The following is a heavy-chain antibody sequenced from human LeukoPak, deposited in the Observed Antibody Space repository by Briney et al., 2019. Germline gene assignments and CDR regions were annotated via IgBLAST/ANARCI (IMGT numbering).Heavy chain of an antibody. CDR2: ISYDGSNK. CDR3: AKEVRRAYYGSGRGLDY. V-gene: IGHV3-30*18. J-gene: IGHJ4*02. D-gene: IGHD3-10*01. Sequence: GGSLRLSCAASGFTFSSYGVHWVRQAPGKGLEWVAVISYDGSNKYYADSVKGRFTISRDNSKNTLYLQMNSLRAEDTAVYYCAKEVRRAYYGSGRGLDYWGQGTLVTVSS. CDR1: GFTFSSYG.